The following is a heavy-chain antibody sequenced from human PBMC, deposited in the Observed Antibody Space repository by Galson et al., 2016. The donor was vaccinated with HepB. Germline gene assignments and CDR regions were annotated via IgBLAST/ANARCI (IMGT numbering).Heavy chain of an antibody. Sequence: ETLSLTCTVSGASISPYYWSWIRQPPGKGLEWIGYIYYSGVTNYNPSLKSRVTISVDTSKNQFSLKLSSVTAADTAMYYCARTRLDCAGDCHQPYAAFDIWGQGTVVTVSS. D-gene: IGHD2-21*02. J-gene: IGHJ3*02. V-gene: IGHV4-59*01. CDR2: IYYSGVT. CDR3: ARTRLDCAGDCHQPYAAFDI. CDR1: GASISPYY.